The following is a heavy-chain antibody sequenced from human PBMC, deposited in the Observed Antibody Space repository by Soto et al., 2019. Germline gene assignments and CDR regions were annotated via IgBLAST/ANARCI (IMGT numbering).Heavy chain of an antibody. CDR1: GYTLTELS. V-gene: IGHV1-24*01. J-gene: IGHJ5*02. CDR2: FDPEDGET. D-gene: IGHD3-10*01. CDR3: ATAGYAGHDVNYYGSGSILNWFDP. Sequence: GASVKVSCKVSGYTLTELSMHWVRQAPGKGLEWMGGFDPEDGETIYAQKFQGRVTMTEDTSTDTAYMELSSLRSEDTALYYCATAGYAGHDVNYYGSGSILNWFDPWGQGTLVTVSS.